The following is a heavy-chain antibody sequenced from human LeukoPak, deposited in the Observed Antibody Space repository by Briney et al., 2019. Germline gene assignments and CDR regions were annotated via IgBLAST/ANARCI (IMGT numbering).Heavy chain of an antibody. CDR1: GYTFTSYG. CDR2: ISAYNGNT. V-gene: IGHV1-18*01. CDR3: ARAEDIVVVPAATYSYYGMDV. D-gene: IGHD2-2*01. J-gene: IGHJ6*02. Sequence: ASVKVSCKASGYTFTSYGISWVRQAPGQGLEWMGWISAYNGNTNYAQKLQGRVTMTTDTSTSTAYMELRSLRSDDTAVYYCARAEDIVVVPAATYSYYGMDVWGQGTTVTVSS.